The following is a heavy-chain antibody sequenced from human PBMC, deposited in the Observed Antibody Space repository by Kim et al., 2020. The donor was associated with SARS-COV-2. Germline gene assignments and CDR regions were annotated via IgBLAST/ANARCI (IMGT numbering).Heavy chain of an antibody. Sequence: PSRKSRVTTSVRTSKTQFALKLSSVTAADTAVYYCARSRATYYYYYGMDVWGQGTTVTVSS. J-gene: IGHJ6*02. D-gene: IGHD1-26*01. CDR3: ARSRATYYYYYGMDV. V-gene: IGHV4-34*01.